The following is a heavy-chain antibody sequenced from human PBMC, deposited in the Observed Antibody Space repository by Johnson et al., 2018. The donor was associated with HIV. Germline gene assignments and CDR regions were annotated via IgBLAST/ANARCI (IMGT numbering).Heavy chain of an antibody. CDR1: GFTSDDCA. V-gene: IGHV3-9*02. CDR3: AKDLIAARRGCDAFDI. CDR2: INWNGGST. Sequence: LGVSCAASGFTSDDCAIHRVRQAPGKGLERVSGINWNGGSTAYADSVKGRFTISRDNAKNSLYLQMNSLGVEDTAVYYCAKDLIAARRGCDAFDIWGQGTMVTVSS. D-gene: IGHD6-6*01. J-gene: IGHJ3*02.